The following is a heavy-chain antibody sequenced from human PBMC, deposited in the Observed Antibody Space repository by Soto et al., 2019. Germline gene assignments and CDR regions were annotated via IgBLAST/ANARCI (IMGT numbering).Heavy chain of an antibody. CDR3: AVEKRIPDAFDI. CDR2: IYYSGRT. CDR1: GGSISSSSYY. V-gene: IGHV4-39*01. D-gene: IGHD2-2*02. Sequence: QLQLQESGPGLVKPSETLSLTCTVSGGSISSSSYYWGWIRQPPGKGLEWIGSIYYSGRTYYNQSLKSRVTISVDTSKNQFALKLSSVTAADTAVYYCAVEKRIPDAFDIWGQGTMVTVSS. J-gene: IGHJ3*02.